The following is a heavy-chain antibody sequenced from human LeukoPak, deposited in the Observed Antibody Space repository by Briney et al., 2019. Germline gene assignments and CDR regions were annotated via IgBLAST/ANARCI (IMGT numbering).Heavy chain of an antibody. CDR1: GGSISSNNYH. CDR2: IYYSGST. J-gene: IGHJ5*02. V-gene: IGHV4-39*01. D-gene: IGHD3-10*01. CDR3: ARGGFGFGELVPSDWFDP. Sequence: SETLSLTCTVSGGSISSNNYHWGWIRQPPGKGLEWIGTIYYSGSTYYNPSLKSRVTISVDTSKNQFSLKLSSVTAADTAVYYCARGGFGFGELVPSDWFDPWGQGTLVTVSS.